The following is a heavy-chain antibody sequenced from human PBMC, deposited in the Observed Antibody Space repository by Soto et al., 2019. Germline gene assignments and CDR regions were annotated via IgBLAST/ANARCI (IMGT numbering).Heavy chain of an antibody. D-gene: IGHD3-10*01. V-gene: IGHV1-3*01. Sequence: SVKVSCKASGYTFTSYAMHWVRQAPGQRLEWMGWINAGNGNTKYSQKFQGRVTITRDTSASTAYMELSSLRSEDTAVYYCARGLWFGELLSPIDYWGQGTLVTVSS. J-gene: IGHJ4*02. CDR2: INAGNGNT. CDR3: ARGLWFGELLSPIDY. CDR1: GYTFTSYA.